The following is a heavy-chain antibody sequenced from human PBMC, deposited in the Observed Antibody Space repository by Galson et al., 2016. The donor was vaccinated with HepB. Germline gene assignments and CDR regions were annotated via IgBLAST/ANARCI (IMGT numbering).Heavy chain of an antibody. Sequence: SLRLSCAASGFTFSTHSMNWVRQAPGKGLEWVSSISDTSRYIYYADSVKGRFTISRDNAKNSLYLQMNSLRAEDTAVYYCARFPSGYLVTDHWGQGTLVTVSS. CDR1: GFTFSTHS. J-gene: IGHJ4*02. V-gene: IGHV3-21*01. CDR2: ISDTSRYI. D-gene: IGHD3-22*01. CDR3: ARFPSGYLVTDH.